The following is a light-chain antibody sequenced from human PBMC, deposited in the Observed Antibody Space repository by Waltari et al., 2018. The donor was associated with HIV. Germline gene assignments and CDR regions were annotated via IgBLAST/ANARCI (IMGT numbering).Light chain of an antibody. CDR1: NSNIGINY. CDR3: AAWDDSLSGRV. Sequence: QSVLTQPPSASGTPRQRVTIYCSGSNSNIGINYVYWYQQLPGTAPKLLIYWHNQRTAGRPVRFSASKSGPSTSRDIHGLRSADDAVYYCAAWDDSLSGRVFGGETNLTVL. V-gene: IGLV1-47*01. CDR2: WHN. J-gene: IGLJ3*02.